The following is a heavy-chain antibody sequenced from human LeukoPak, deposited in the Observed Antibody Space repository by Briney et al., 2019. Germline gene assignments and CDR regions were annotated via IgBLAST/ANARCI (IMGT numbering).Heavy chain of an antibody. CDR3: AKALAGAFYYYYMDV. CDR1: GFTFSSYA. Sequence: GGSLRLSCAASGFTFSSYAMSWVRQAPGKGLEWVSAISGSGGSTYYADSVKGRFTISRANSKNTLYLQMNSLRAEDTAVYYCAKALAGAFYYYYMDVWGKGTTVTVSS. D-gene: IGHD1-14*01. J-gene: IGHJ6*03. CDR2: ISGSGGST. V-gene: IGHV3-23*01.